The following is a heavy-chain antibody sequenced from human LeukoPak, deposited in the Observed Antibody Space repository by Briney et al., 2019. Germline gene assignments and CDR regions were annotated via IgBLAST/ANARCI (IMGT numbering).Heavy chain of an antibody. Sequence: SETLSLTCTVSGYSISSGYYWGWIRQPPGKGLEWIGSIYHSGSTYYNPSLKSRVTISVDTSKNQFSLKLSSVTAADTAVYYCARGDCSSTICYSPMDVWGKGTTVTVSS. CDR1: GYSISSGYY. J-gene: IGHJ6*03. D-gene: IGHD2-2*01. CDR3: ARGDCSSTICYSPMDV. CDR2: IYHSGST. V-gene: IGHV4-38-2*02.